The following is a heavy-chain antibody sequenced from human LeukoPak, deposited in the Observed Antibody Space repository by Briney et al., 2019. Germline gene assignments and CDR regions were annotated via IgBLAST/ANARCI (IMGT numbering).Heavy chain of an antibody. CDR2: ISSSSSYI. CDR3: ARDLTVVVVAATPPDY. J-gene: IGHJ4*02. CDR1: GFTFSSYS. D-gene: IGHD2-15*01. V-gene: IGHV3-21*01. Sequence: GGSLRLSYAASGFTFSSYSMNWVRQAPGKGLEWVSSISSSSSYIYYADSVKGRFTISRDNAKNSLYLQMNSLRAEDTAVYYCARDLTVVVVAATPPDYWGQGTLVTVSS.